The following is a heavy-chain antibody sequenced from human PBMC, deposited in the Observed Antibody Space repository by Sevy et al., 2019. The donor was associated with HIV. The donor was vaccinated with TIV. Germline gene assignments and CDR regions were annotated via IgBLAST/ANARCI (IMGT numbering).Heavy chain of an antibody. CDR3: ARGPPDGSYDYFDY. Sequence: GGSLRLSCAASGFTFDNNAMYWVRQAPGKGLEWVSSISGSSNYIYYAESLKGRFFISRDNAKNTLYLQMNSLRADDTAVYYCARGPPDGSYDYFDYWGQGTLVTVSS. CDR1: GFTFDNNA. D-gene: IGHD1-26*01. V-gene: IGHV3-21*06. CDR2: ISGSSNYI. J-gene: IGHJ4*02.